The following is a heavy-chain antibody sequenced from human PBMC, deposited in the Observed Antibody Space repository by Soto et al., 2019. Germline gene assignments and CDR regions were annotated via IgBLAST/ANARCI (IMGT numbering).Heavy chain of an antibody. Sequence: SCSASGFTFSSYAMHWVRQAPGKGLEYVSAISSNGGSTYYADSVKGRFTISRDNSKNTLYLQMSSLRAEDTAVYYCVKDSSTGTTRYFDYWGQGTLVTVSS. CDR3: VKDSSTGTTRYFDY. CDR2: ISSNGGST. D-gene: IGHD1-7*01. J-gene: IGHJ4*02. V-gene: IGHV3-64D*06. CDR1: GFTFSSYA.